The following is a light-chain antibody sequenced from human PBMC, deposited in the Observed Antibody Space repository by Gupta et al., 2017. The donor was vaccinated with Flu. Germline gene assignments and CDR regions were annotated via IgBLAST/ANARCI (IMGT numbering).Light chain of an antibody. V-gene: IGKV1-5*03. CDR3: QQYNSYSLFT. J-gene: IGKJ3*01. CDR2: KAS. CDR1: QSNSSW. Sequence: STLSASVGDRVTITCRASQSNSSWLAWYQQKPGKAPKLLIYKASSLESGVPSRFSGSGSGTEFTLTISSLQPDDFATYYCQQYNSYSLFTFGPGTKVDIK.